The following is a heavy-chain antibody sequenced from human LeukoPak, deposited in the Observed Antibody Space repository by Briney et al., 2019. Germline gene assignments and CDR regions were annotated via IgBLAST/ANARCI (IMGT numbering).Heavy chain of an antibody. CDR2: INPNSGGT. J-gene: IGHJ3*02. V-gene: IGHV1-2*02. CDR3: ARELMVRGVIVAIDI. Sequence: ASVMDSCYASGYTFTGYYILWVLQDPGQRREWMIWINPNSGGTKYAKKFQGRVTMTRATPISTAYMELRSLRSDDTAVYHCARELMVRGVIVAIDIWGEGTMVTVSS. D-gene: IGHD3-10*01. CDR1: GYTFTGYY.